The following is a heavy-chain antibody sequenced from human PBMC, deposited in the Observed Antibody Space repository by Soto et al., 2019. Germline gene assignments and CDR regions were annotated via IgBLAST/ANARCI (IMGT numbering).Heavy chain of an antibody. J-gene: IGHJ4*02. CDR2: IIPILGIA. D-gene: IGHD2-2*01. V-gene: IGHV1-69*02. CDR3: SVVPAAIYSFDY. CDR1: GGTFSSYT. Sequence: QVQLVQSGAEVKKPGSSVKVSCKASGGTFSSYTISWVRQAPGQGLEWMGRIIPILGIANYAQKFQGRVTITADKSTSTAYMELSILRSEDTAVYYCSVVPAAIYSFDYWGQGTLVTVSS.